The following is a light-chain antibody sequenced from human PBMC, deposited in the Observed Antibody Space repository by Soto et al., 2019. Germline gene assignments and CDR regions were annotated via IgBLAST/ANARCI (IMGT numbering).Light chain of an antibody. J-gene: IGKJ5*01. CDR3: QQYGSSFTMT. CDR2: GAS. Sequence: EIVLTQSPGTLSLSPGERATLSFRASQSVSSSYLAWYQQKPGQAPRLLSYGASKRANGIPDRFSGSGSGTDFTLTISRLEPEDFAVYYCQQYGSSFTMTFGQGTRLEIK. CDR1: QSVSSSY. V-gene: IGKV3-20*01.